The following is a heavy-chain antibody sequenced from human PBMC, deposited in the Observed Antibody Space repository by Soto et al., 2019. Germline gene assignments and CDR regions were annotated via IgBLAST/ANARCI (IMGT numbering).Heavy chain of an antibody. CDR3: AVTTNNWFDP. D-gene: IGHD1-1*01. Sequence: VGSLRLSGAASGFTVSSNYMSWVRQAPGKGLEWVSVIYSGGSTYYADSVKGRFTISRDNSKNTLYLQMNSLRAEDTAVYYCAVTTNNWFDPWGQGTLVTVSS. CDR2: IYSGGST. J-gene: IGHJ5*02. V-gene: IGHV3-53*01. CDR1: GFTVSSNY.